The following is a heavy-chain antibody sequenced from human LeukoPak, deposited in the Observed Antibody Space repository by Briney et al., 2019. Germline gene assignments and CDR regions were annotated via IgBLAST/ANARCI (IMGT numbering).Heavy chain of an antibody. CDR2: IIPMSDTA. V-gene: IGHV1-69*06. CDR1: GGTFNSHA. J-gene: IGHJ3*02. D-gene: IGHD1-26*01. CDR3: AREDDTGRYMGDDAFDI. Sequence: SVKVSCKASGGTFNSHAISWVRQAPGQGLEWMGGIIPMSDTANYPQKFRGRLTITADIPTSTVYMELSSLRSEDTAVYYCAREDDTGRYMGDDAFDIWGQGTMVTVSS.